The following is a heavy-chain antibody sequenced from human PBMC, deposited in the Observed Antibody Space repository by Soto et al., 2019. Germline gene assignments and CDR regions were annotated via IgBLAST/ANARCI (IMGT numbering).Heavy chain of an antibody. CDR3: ARAASSGYPYYYGMDV. CDR1: GGTFSSYA. CDR2: IIPIFGTA. Sequence: SVKVSCKASGGTFSSYAISWVRQAPGQGLEWMGGIIPIFGTANYAQKFQGRVTITADKSTSTAYMELSSLRSEDTAVYYCARAASSGYPYYYGMDVWGQGTTVTVSS. V-gene: IGHV1-69*06. D-gene: IGHD6-19*01. J-gene: IGHJ6*02.